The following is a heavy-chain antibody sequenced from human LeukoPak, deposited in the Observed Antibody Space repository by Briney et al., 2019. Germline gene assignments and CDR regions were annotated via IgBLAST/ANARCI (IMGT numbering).Heavy chain of an antibody. CDR1: GFTFSSHW. CDR2: INQGEGEK. D-gene: IGHD1-26*01. Sequence: PGGSLRLSCVDSGFTFSSHWMSWVRQAPGKGREWVANINQGEGEKYYVDSVKGRFTISRDNAKKSLFLQMNSLRAEDTAVYYCARGRFIAGTTAYYFDYWGQGTLVTVSS. J-gene: IGHJ4*02. CDR3: ARGRFIAGTTAYYFDY. V-gene: IGHV3-7*03.